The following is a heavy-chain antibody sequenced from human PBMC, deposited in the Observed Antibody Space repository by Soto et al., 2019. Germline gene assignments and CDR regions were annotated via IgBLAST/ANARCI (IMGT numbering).Heavy chain of an antibody. CDR1: GFTFSNYG. CDR2: ISHDGSDI. D-gene: IGHD2-15*01. J-gene: IGHJ4*02. CDR3: AKCVSSLVVILGPNGLIDS. V-gene: IGHV3-30*18. Sequence: QVQLVESGRGVVQPGRSLRLSCAASGFTFSNYGMHWVRQAPGKGLEWLAIISHDGSDIKYADSVKGRFTISRDNSRNTLYLQIDSLRPEDTAMYYCAKCVSSLVVILGPNGLIDSWGQGTLVTVSS.